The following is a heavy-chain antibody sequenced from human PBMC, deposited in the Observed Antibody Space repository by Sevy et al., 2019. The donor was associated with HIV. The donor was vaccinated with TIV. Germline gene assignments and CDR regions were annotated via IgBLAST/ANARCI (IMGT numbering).Heavy chain of an antibody. CDR3: AKEKEGSYCGGDCYKAFDI. J-gene: IGHJ3*02. D-gene: IGHD2-21*01. V-gene: IGHV3-30*02. CDR1: GFTFSSYG. Sequence: GGSLRLSCAASGFTFSSYGMHWVRQAPGKGLEWVAFIRYDGSNKYYADSVKGQFTISRDNSKNTLYLQMNSLRAEDTAVYYCAKEKEGSYCGGDCYKAFDIWGQGTMVTVSS. CDR2: IRYDGSNK.